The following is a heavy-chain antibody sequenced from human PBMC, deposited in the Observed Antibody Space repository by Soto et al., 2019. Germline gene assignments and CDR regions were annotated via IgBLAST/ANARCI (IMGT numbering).Heavy chain of an antibody. J-gene: IGHJ4*02. Sequence: ASVKVSCKASGGTFSSYAISWVRQAPGQGLEWMGGIIPIFGTANYAQKFQGRVTITADESTSTAYMELSSLRSEDTAVYYCARKSHPDCGGDCYRNWGQGTLVTVSS. CDR1: GGTFSSYA. CDR3: ARKSHPDCGGDCYRN. V-gene: IGHV1-69*13. D-gene: IGHD2-21*02. CDR2: IIPIFGTA.